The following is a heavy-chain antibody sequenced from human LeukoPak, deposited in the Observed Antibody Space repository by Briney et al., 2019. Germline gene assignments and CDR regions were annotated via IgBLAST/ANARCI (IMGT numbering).Heavy chain of an antibody. CDR3: AKGKWLVSGPFDY. Sequence: PGGSLRLSCAASGFTFSSYAMSWVRQAPGKGLEWVSAISGSGGSTYYADSVKGRLTISRDNSKNTLYLQMNSLRAEDTAVYYCAKGKWLVSGPFDYWGQGTLVTVSS. D-gene: IGHD6-19*01. J-gene: IGHJ4*02. CDR2: ISGSGGST. V-gene: IGHV3-23*01. CDR1: GFTFSSYA.